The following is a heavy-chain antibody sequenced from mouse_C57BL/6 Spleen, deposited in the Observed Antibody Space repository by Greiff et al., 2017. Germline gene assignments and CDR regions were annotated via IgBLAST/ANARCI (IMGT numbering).Heavy chain of an antibody. J-gene: IGHJ3*01. V-gene: IGHV1-52*01. CDR3: AREDYYGSSYGTWFAY. CDR1: GYTFTSYW. D-gene: IGHD1-1*01. Sequence: VQLQQPGAELVRPGSSVKLSCKASGYTFTSYWMHWVKQRPIQGLEWIGNIDPSDSETHYNQKFKDKATVTVDKSSSTAYMQLSSLTSEDSAVYYCAREDYYGSSYGTWFAYWGQGTLVTVSA. CDR2: IDPSDSET.